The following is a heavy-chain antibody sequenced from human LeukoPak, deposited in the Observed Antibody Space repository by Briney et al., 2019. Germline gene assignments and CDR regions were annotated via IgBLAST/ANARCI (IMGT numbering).Heavy chain of an antibody. Sequence: GGSLRLSCAASGFTFSSYAMNWVRQAPGRGLEWVTTISGSGGITYYADSVKGRFTISSDNSKNTLYLQMSSLRAEDTAVYFCAKGYYDILTGLQYWGQGTLVTVSS. CDR2: ISGSGGIT. CDR1: GFTFSSYA. CDR3: AKGYYDILTGLQY. J-gene: IGHJ4*02. V-gene: IGHV3-23*01. D-gene: IGHD3-9*01.